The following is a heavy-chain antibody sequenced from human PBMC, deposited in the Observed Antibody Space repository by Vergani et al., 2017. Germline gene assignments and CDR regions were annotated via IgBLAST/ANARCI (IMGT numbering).Heavy chain of an antibody. J-gene: IGHJ4*02. CDR2: INHSGST. CDR3: ARGGRSIAAARIDH. V-gene: IGHV4-34*01. D-gene: IGHD6-13*01. Sequence: QLQLQESGPGLVKPSETLSLTCAVYGGSFSGYYWSWIRQPPGKGLEWIGEINHSGSTNYNPSLKSRVTISVDTSKNQFSLKLSSETAADTAVYYCARGGRSIAAARIDHWGQGTLVTVSS. CDR1: GGSFSGYY.